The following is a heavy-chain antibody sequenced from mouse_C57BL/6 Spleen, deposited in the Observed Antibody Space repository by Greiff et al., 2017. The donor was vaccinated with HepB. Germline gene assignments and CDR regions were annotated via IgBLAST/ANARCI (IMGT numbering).Heavy chain of an antibody. V-gene: IGHV2-9*01. CDR1: GFSLTSYG. Sequence: VKLQESGPGLVAPSQSLSITCTVSGFSLTSYGVDWVRQPPGKGLEWLGVIWGGGSTNYNSALMSRLSISKDNSKSQVFLKMNSLQTDDTAMYYCAKHGGNYYGSSYHWYFDVWGTGTTVTVSS. CDR3: AKHGGNYYGSSYHWYFDV. CDR2: IWGGGST. D-gene: IGHD1-1*01. J-gene: IGHJ1*03.